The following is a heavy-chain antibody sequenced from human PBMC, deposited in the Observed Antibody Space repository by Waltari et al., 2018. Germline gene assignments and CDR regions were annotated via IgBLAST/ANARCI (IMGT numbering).Heavy chain of an antibody. J-gene: IGHJ4*02. Sequence: QVQLQESGPGLVKPSETLSLTCTVSGYSVSSGYYWGWVRPPPGKGLEWIGSIYHSGSTYYNPSLKSRVTISVDTSKNQFSLKLSSVTAADTAVYYCASGGVGGEESMFDYWGQGTLVTVSS. D-gene: IGHD3-10*01. V-gene: IGHV4-38-2*02. CDR3: ASGGVGGEESMFDY. CDR2: IYHSGST. CDR1: GYSVSSGYY.